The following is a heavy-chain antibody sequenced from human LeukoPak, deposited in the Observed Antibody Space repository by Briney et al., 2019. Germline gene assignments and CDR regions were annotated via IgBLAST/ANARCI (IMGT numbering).Heavy chain of an antibody. V-gene: IGHV4-34*01. J-gene: IGHJ3*01. D-gene: IGHD5-18*01. CDR2: INQSGRT. Sequence: PGGSLRLSCAASGFTFSSYAVSWVRQAPGKGLEWLGEINQSGRTNYNPSLKSRVTISVDTSKNQISLNLSFVTATDTAVYYCARGWFGFWHNSYADDNAFDVWGPGTMVTVSS. CDR3: ARGWFGFWHNSYADDNAFDV. CDR1: GFTFSSYA.